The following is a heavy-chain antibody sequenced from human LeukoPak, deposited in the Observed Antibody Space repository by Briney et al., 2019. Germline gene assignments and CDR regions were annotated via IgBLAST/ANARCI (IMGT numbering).Heavy chain of an antibody. V-gene: IGHV3-9*01. Sequence: PGGSLRLSCAASGFTFDDYAMHWVRQAPGKGLEWVSGISWNSGSIGYADSVKGRFTISRDNAKNSLYLQMNSLRAEDTALYYCAKDGHSSSWVWGYFDYWGQGTLVTVSS. CDR1: GFTFDDYA. CDR3: AKDGHSSSWVWGYFDY. J-gene: IGHJ4*02. CDR2: ISWNSGSI. D-gene: IGHD6-13*01.